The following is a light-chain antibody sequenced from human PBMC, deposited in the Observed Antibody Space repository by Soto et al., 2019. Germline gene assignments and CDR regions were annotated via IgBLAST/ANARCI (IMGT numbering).Light chain of an antibody. CDR3: KQYNNWPRT. Sequence: DIVLTQSPATLSVSPGERATLSCRASQSVSSDLAWYHQKPGQAHRLLIYGASTRATGIQARFSGSGSGTEFTLTIKSLQSEDFAVYYCKQYNNWPRTFGQGTKVDIK. CDR2: GAS. CDR1: QSVSSD. V-gene: IGKV3-15*01. J-gene: IGKJ1*01.